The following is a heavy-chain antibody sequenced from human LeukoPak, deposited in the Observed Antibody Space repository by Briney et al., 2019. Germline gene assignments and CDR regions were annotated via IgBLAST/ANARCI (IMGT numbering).Heavy chain of an antibody. D-gene: IGHD3-10*01. CDR1: GGSISSYY. CDR3: ARHKGAVWFGEFLNWFDP. CDR2: IYYSGST. V-gene: IGHV4-59*08. Sequence: SETLSLTCTVSGGSISSYYWSWIRQPPGKGLEWIGYIYYSGSTNYNPSLKSRVTISVDTSKNQFSLKLSSVTAADTAVYYCARHKGAVWFGEFLNWFDPWGQGTPVTVSS. J-gene: IGHJ5*02.